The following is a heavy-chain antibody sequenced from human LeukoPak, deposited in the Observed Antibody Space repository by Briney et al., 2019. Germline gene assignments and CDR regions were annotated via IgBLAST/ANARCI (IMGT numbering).Heavy chain of an antibody. J-gene: IGHJ1*01. Sequence: GGSLRLSCAASGMTFSGAWMHWVRQAPGKGLVWVSRINDDGSFRRYANSVKGRFTISRDNAKNTLFLQMDSLRAEDTAVYYCARVSGPGMNEYYHLWGQGTLVTVSS. V-gene: IGHV3-74*01. D-gene: IGHD3-10*01. CDR2: INDDGSFR. CDR3: ARVSGPGMNEYYHL. CDR1: GMTFSGAW.